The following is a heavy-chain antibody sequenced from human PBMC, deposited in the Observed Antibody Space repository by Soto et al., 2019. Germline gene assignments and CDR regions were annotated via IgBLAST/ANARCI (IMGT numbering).Heavy chain of an antibody. V-gene: IGHV3-23*01. CDR1: AFTFSAYA. D-gene: IGHD2-15*01. CDR3: ATGSCSGAFGSRYDS. CDR2: ISGNGDAT. Sequence: EVQLLESGGGLVQLGGSLRLSCAASAFTFSAYAMSWVRQAPGKGLEWVSIISGNGDATDYTDPVKGRFTISRDNSKNALYLQRNSLGADGTAGYYCATGSCSGAFGSRYDSWGKGTRVTVSS. J-gene: IGHJ4*02.